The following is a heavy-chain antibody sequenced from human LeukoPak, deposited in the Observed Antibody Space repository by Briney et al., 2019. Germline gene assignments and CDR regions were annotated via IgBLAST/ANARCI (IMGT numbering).Heavy chain of an antibody. Sequence: ASVKVSCKASGYSFTSYGFNWVRQAPGQGLEWMGWMSAYNGKTNYAHSLQGRVTVTADTSTSTVYMELRSLRSEDTAVYYCARGMGYSYGHPQGAFDIWGQGTMVTVSS. J-gene: IGHJ3*02. CDR1: GYSFTSYG. CDR2: MSAYNGKT. V-gene: IGHV1-18*01. D-gene: IGHD5-18*01. CDR3: ARGMGYSYGHPQGAFDI.